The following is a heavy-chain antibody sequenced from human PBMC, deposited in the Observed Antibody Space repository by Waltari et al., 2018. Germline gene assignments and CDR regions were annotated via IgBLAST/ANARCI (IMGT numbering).Heavy chain of an antibody. CDR1: GFTFSNYA. CDR2: ISGTGGST. V-gene: IGHV3-23*01. J-gene: IGHJ6*02. CDR3: AKAQSSSSWYRDGMDV. D-gene: IGHD3-22*01. Sequence: EVQLLESGGGLVQPGGSLRLSCTASGFTFSNYAMSWVRQAPGKELEWVSLISGTGGSTYYADSVKGRFTISRDNSKNTLYLQMNSLRTEDTAVYYCAKAQSSSSWYRDGMDVWGQGTTVTVSS.